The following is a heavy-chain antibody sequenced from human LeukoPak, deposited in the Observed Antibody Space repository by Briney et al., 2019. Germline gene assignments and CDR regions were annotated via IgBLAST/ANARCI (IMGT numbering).Heavy chain of an antibody. V-gene: IGHV1-2*02. Sequence: GASVKVSCKASGYTFTGYYMHWVRQAPGQGLEWVGWINPDSGVTNYAQKFQGRVTVTRDTSISTAYMELSRLRSGDTAVYYCARVIVGTPSFAYWGQGTLVTVSS. CDR2: INPDSGVT. D-gene: IGHD3-16*02. CDR1: GYTFTGYY. CDR3: ARVIVGTPSFAY. J-gene: IGHJ4*02.